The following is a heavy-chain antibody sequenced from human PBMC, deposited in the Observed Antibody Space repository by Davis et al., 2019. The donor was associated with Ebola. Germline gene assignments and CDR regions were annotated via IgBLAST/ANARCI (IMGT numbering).Heavy chain of an antibody. V-gene: IGHV1-8*01. CDR3: ARSGGIVGAMGDWFDP. CDR1: GYTFTSYD. CDR2: MNPNSGNT. Sequence: ASVKVSCKASGYTFTSYDINWVRQATGQGLEWMGWMNPNSGNTGYAQKFQGRVTMTRNTSISTAYMELSSLRSEDTAVYYCARSGGIVGAMGDWFDPWGQGTLVTVSS. J-gene: IGHJ5*02. D-gene: IGHD1-26*01.